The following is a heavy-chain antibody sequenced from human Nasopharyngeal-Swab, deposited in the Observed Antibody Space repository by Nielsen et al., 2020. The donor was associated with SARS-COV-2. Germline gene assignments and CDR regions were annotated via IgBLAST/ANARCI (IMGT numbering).Heavy chain of an antibody. CDR1: GASLSDYY. CDR3: AIDSSGWFTYDY. J-gene: IGHJ4*02. D-gene: IGHD6-19*01. CDR2: IYYSGTT. Sequence: SETLSLTCTVSGASLSDYYWSWIRQPPGKGLEWIGYIYYSGTTNYNPSLKSRVTMSVDTSKNQFSLKLSSVTAADTAVYYCAIDSSGWFTYDYWGQGTLVTVSS. V-gene: IGHV4-59*12.